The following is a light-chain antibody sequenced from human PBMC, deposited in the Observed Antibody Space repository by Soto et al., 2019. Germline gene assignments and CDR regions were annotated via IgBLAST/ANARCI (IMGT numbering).Light chain of an antibody. CDR3: QQYDHPPYT. CDR1: PDIYKY. J-gene: IGKJ5*01. CDR2: DAS. V-gene: IGKV1-33*01. Sequence: DIQMSQSPSSLSAAVGDRFTFTCQASPDIYKYLNWYQQKPGKAPKLLIYDASNLERGVPSRFSGSGSGTDFSLTVDGLQPEDTATYYCQQYDHPPYTFGQGTRLEIK.